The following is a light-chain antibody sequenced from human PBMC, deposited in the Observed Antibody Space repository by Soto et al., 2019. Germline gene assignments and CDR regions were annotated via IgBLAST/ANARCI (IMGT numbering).Light chain of an antibody. CDR3: QKYDRFPIT. CDR1: QSIRTW. J-gene: IGKJ5*01. V-gene: IGKV1-5*03. Sequence: DIQMTQSPSTLSASIGDSVTITCRASQSIRTWLAWHQQKPGKAPNLLIYMASSLGSGVSSRFSGSGSGTEFTLTIISLQHGDVAIYYCQKYDRFPITFGQGTRLEIK. CDR2: MAS.